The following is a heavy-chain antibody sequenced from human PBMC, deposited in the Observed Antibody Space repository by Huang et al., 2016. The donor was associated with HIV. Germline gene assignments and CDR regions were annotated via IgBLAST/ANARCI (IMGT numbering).Heavy chain of an antibody. CDR1: GFTFDNSA. J-gene: IGHJ4*02. Sequence: EVQLLESGGGLVQPGGSLRLSCAASGFTFDNSAVPWVRQAPGKGLEWVSVISASGDTTYYADFVKGRFTISRDDSKKTLYLQMNSLRAEDTAVYYCAKAPGWYFIFDNWGQGTLVTVSS. CDR3: AKAPGWYFIFDN. V-gene: IGHV3-23*01. D-gene: IGHD6-19*01. CDR2: ISASGDTT.